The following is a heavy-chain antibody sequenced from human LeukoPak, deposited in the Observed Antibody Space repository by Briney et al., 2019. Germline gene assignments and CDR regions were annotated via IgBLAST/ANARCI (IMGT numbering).Heavy chain of an antibody. J-gene: IGHJ4*02. Sequence: GGSLRLSCAASGFTFSSYGMHWVRQAPGKGLEWVAVIWYDGSNKHYADSVKGRFTISRDNSKNTLYLQMNSLRAEDTAVYYCARDAIAVAGPFDYWGQGTLVTVSS. CDR3: ARDAIAVAGPFDY. CDR1: GFTFSSYG. D-gene: IGHD6-19*01. V-gene: IGHV3-33*01. CDR2: IWYDGSNK.